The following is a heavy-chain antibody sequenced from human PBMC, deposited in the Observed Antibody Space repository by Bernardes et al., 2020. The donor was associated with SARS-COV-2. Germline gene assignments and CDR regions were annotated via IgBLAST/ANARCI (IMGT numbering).Heavy chain of an antibody. CDR1: GYTFPGYY. CDR2: INPNSGGT. D-gene: IGHD3-10*01. V-gene: IGHV1-2*02. J-gene: IGHJ6*02. CDR3: ARVLSMDYYYYGMDV. Sequence: ASVKVSCKSSGYTFPGYYMHWVRQPPGQGLAWMGWINPNSGGTKYAQKFQGRVTMTRDTSISTAYMELSRLRSDDTAVYSCARVLSMDYYYYGMDVWGQGTTVTVSS.